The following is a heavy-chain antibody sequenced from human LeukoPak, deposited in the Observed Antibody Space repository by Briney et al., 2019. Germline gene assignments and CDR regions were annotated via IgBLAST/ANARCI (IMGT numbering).Heavy chain of an antibody. CDR2: ISYDGSNK. J-gene: IGHJ3*02. Sequence: GGSLRLSCAASGFTFSSYAMHWVRQAPGKGLEWVAVISYDGSNKYYADSVKGRFTISRDNSKNTLYLQMNSLRAEDTAVYYCASSSLFNAFDIWGQGTMVTVSS. CDR1: GFTFSSYA. D-gene: IGHD6-13*01. V-gene: IGHV3-30-3*01. CDR3: ASSSLFNAFDI.